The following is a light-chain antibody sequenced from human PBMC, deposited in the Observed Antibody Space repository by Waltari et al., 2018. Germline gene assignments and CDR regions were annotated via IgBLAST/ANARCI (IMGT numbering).Light chain of an antibody. J-gene: IGKJ5*01. CDR2: WAS. CDR3: QQYYSPPIT. V-gene: IGKV4-1*01. CDR1: KSVLYSSNNKNY. Sequence: DIVMTQSPDSLAVSLGERASINCKSSKSVLYSSNNKNYLAWYQQKPGQPPKLLISWASTRESGVPDRFSGSGSGTDFTLTISSLQAEDVAVYYCQQYYSPPITFGQGTRLDIK.